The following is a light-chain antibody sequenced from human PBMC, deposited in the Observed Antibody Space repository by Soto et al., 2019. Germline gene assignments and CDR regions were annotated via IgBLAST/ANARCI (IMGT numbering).Light chain of an antibody. CDR2: GAS. Sequence: EIVLTQSPGTLSLSPGERATLSCRASQSVASNLLAWYHQKRGQAPRLLIYGASNRATGIPDRFSGSGSGTDFTLTISRLEPADFAVYYCQQYNTSPRTFGQGTKVEIK. CDR3: QQYNTSPRT. CDR1: QSVASNL. J-gene: IGKJ1*01. V-gene: IGKV3-20*01.